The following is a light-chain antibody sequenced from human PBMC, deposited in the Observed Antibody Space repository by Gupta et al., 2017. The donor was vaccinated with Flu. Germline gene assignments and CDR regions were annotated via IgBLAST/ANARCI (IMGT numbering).Light chain of an antibody. CDR2: SNN. V-gene: IGLV1-44*01. Sequence: QPVLTQLPSASGTPGQRVTISCSGSSSNIGSNIVNWYQQLPGTAPKLLIYSNNQRPAGVPDRFSGSKSGTSASLAISGLQSEDEADYYCAAWDDSLNGRVFGGGTKLTVL. CDR1: SSNIGSNI. J-gene: IGLJ3*02. CDR3: AAWDDSLNGRV.